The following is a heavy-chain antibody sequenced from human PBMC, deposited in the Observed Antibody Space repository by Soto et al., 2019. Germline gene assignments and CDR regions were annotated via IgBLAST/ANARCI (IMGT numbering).Heavy chain of an antibody. D-gene: IGHD3-3*01. CDR3: ARDLPHITIFGVVIIRPLYYYGMDV. J-gene: IGHJ6*02. CDR2: INPNSGGT. CDR1: GYTFTGYY. Sequence: KVSCKASGYTFTGYYMHWVRQAPGQGLEWMGWINPNSGGTNYAQKFQGRVTMTRDTSISTAYMELSRLRSDDTAVYYCARDLPHITIFGVVIIRPLYYYGMDVWGQGTTVTVSS. V-gene: IGHV1-2*02.